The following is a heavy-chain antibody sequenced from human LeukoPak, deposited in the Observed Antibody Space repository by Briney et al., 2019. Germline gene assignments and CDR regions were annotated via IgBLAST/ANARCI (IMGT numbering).Heavy chain of an antibody. CDR2: IYHSGSP. V-gene: IGHV4-38-2*02. CDR1: GYSISNGYN. Sequence: SETLSLTCAVSGYSISNGYNWGWIRQPPGKGLEWIGSIYHSGSPYYNPSLKNRVTISVDTSKNQFSLKLSSVTAADTAVYYCARDGDTYYYDNSGYYYEYWGQGTRVTVSS. D-gene: IGHD3-22*01. CDR3: ARDGDTYYYDNSGYYYEY. J-gene: IGHJ4*02.